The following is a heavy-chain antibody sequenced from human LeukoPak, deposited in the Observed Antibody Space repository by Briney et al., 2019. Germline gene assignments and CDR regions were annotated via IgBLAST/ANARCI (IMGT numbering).Heavy chain of an antibody. V-gene: IGHV1-18*01. J-gene: IGHJ5*02. D-gene: IGHD3-10*01. Sequence: ASVKVSCKASGYTFTSYGISWVRQATGQGLEWMGWISAYSGNTNYAHKLQGRVTMTTDTSTSTAYMELRSLRSDDTAVYYCARHRSRMVRGGDWFDPWGQGTLVTVSS. CDR1: GYTFTSYG. CDR2: ISAYSGNT. CDR3: ARHRSRMVRGGDWFDP.